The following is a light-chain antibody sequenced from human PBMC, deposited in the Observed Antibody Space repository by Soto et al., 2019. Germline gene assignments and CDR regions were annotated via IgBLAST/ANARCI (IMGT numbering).Light chain of an antibody. Sequence: IQMTQSPSSLSASLQERVIISCRASQSISNHLNWYQQKPGKAPKLLIFAASSLQSGVPSRFSGSRSGPDFTLTISSLQPEDFATYYCQQSYSSPPTFGQGTKVDIK. J-gene: IGKJ1*01. CDR3: QQSYSSPPT. CDR2: AAS. V-gene: IGKV1-39*01. CDR1: QSISNH.